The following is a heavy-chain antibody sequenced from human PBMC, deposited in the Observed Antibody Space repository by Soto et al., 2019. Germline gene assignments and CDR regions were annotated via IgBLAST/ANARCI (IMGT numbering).Heavy chain of an antibody. J-gene: IGHJ1*01. CDR1: GFTFSSYS. CDR3: ARGSTMGL. Sequence: EVQLVASGGALVQPGGSLRLSCTASGFTFSSYSLNWVRQAPGKGLEWVSFISPTSTTMYTASVKGRFTISRDNARNSTYLEMNSLRADDTAVYYCARGSTMGLGGQGTLVTVSS. D-gene: IGHD2-15*01. CDR2: ISPTSTTM. V-gene: IGHV3-48*01.